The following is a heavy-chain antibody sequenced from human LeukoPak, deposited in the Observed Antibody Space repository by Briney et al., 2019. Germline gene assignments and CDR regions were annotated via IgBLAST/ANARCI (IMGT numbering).Heavy chain of an antibody. Sequence: GGAPRLSSADSRFTFSSHWMYWVRQVPRGGVVWVSRISRGGRSTAYADSVKGRFTVSRDNAMNTLYLQMNSLRAEDTAVYYCTSDTVDTSLGIDYWGLGTLVTVSS. CDR3: TSDTVDTSLGIDY. CDR2: ISRGGRST. D-gene: IGHD5-18*01. J-gene: IGHJ4*02. V-gene: IGHV3-74*01. CDR1: RFTFSSHW.